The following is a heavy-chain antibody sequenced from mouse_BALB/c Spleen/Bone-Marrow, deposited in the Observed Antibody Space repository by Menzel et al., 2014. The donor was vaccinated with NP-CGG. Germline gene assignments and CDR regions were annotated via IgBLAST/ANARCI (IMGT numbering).Heavy chain of an antibody. CDR3: AFGNYDFDY. D-gene: IGHD2-1*01. CDR2: IYPGDGDT. J-gene: IGHJ2*01. Sequence: AQLQQSGAELVRPGSSAKISCKASGYAFSSYWMNWVKQRPGQGLEWIGQIYPGDGDTNYSGKFKGKATLTADESSSTAYMQLSSLTSEDSAVYFCAFGNYDFDYWGQGTTLTVSS. V-gene: IGHV1-80*01. CDR1: GYAFSSYW.